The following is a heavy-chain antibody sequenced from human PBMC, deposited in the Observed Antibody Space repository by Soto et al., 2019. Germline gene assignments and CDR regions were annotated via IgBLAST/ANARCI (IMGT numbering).Heavy chain of an antibody. Sequence: GESLKISCKGSGYSFTSYWIGWVRQMPGKGLEWMGIIYPGDSDTRYSPSFQGQVTISADKSISTAYLQWSSLKASDTAMYYCASSQRYSESERDGSFDYWGQGTLVTVSS. V-gene: IGHV5-51*01. D-gene: IGHD3-9*01. CDR2: IYPGDSDT. J-gene: IGHJ4*02. CDR1: GYSFTSYW. CDR3: ASSQRYSESERDGSFDY.